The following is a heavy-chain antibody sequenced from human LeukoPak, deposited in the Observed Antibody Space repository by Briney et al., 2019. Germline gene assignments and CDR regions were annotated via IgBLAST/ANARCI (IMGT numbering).Heavy chain of an antibody. J-gene: IGHJ4*02. Sequence: GGSLRLSCAASGFTFSGYNMNWVRQAPGKGLEWVSSISSSSSDIFYADSVKGRFTISRDNAKNSLYLQMNSLRDEDTAVYYCARDRPDALGTKDYWGQGTLVTVSS. V-gene: IGHV3-21*01. CDR3: ARDRPDALGTKDY. CDR2: ISSSSSDI. CDR1: GFTFSGYN. D-gene: IGHD1-7*01.